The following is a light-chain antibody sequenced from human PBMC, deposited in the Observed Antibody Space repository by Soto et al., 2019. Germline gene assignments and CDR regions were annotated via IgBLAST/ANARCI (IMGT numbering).Light chain of an antibody. Sequence: QSALTQPPSASGSPGQSVTISCTGTSSDVGGYHYVSWYQHHPGKAPKLMIYEVSKRPSGVPDRFSGSKSGNTASLTVSGLQAEDEADYYCSSYADTNNVLFGGGTKLTVL. V-gene: IGLV2-8*01. CDR3: SSYADTNNVL. J-gene: IGLJ2*01. CDR2: EVS. CDR1: SSDVGGYHY.